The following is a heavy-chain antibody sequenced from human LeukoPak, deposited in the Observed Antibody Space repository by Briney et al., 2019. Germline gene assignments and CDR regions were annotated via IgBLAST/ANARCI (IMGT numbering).Heavy chain of an antibody. CDR3: ARGGLSGQRTDLFDI. J-gene: IGHJ3*02. V-gene: IGHV3-21*01. Sequence: GGSLRLSCAASGFTFSSYSMNWARQAPGKGLEWVSSISASPYIYYADSVKGRFTISRDDSKNSLYLQMNSLRAEDTALYCCARGGLSGQRTDLFDIWGQGTMVTVSS. D-gene: IGHD2/OR15-2a*01. CDR1: GFTFSSYS. CDR2: ISASPYI.